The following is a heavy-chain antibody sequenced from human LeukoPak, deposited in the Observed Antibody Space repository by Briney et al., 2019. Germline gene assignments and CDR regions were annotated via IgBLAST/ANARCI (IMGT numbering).Heavy chain of an antibody. D-gene: IGHD6-13*01. Sequence: ASVKVSCKASGYSFTTYDICWVRQAPGQGLEWMGWISAYNGNTNYAQKLQGRVTMTTDRSTSIAYMELRSLRSDDTAVYYCARDRLGSDSSSPQSVSFDYWGQGTLVTVSS. V-gene: IGHV1-18*01. J-gene: IGHJ4*02. CDR3: ARDRLGSDSSSPQSVSFDY. CDR2: ISAYNGNT. CDR1: GYSFTTYD.